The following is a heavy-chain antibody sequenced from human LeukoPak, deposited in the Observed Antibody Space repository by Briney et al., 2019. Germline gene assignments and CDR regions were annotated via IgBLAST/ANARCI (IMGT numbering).Heavy chain of an antibody. J-gene: IGHJ4*02. Sequence: SETLSLTCGVSGGTITGSSYYWGWIRQPPGQGLEWIGRLYYSGSTYYNPSLKSRVTISAYTSKNQFSLKLISVTAADRAVYYCARQYYGISGYYYFDYWDQGTLVTVSS. CDR2: LYYSGST. D-gene: IGHD3-22*01. CDR1: GGTITGSSYY. V-gene: IGHV4-39*01. CDR3: ARQYYGISGYYYFDY.